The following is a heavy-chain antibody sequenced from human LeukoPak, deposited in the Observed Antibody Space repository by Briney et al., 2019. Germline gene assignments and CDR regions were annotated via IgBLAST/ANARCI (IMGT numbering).Heavy chain of an antibody. Sequence: PSETLSLTCTVSGGSISSYFWSWIRQPAGKGLEWIGRIYTSGSTNYNPSLKSRVTMSVDTSKNQFSLKLSSVTAADTAVYYCARSITIFGVVIDAFDIWGQGTMVTVSS. J-gene: IGHJ3*02. V-gene: IGHV4-4*07. CDR1: GGSISSYF. CDR3: ARSITIFGVVIDAFDI. D-gene: IGHD3-3*01. CDR2: IYTSGST.